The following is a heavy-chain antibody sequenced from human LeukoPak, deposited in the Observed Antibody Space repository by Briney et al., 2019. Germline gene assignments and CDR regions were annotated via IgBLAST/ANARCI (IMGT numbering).Heavy chain of an antibody. CDR2: INPDGSST. CDR3: VRGLGGTFEY. Sequence: GGSLRLSWTASGFTFSSSWMNGVRQAPGKGLVWVSRINPDGSSTSHADSVQGRFTISRDNAKNTLYLQMNSLRAEDTAVYYCVRGLGGTFEYWGQGTLVTVSS. CDR1: GFTFSSSW. V-gene: IGHV3-74*01. D-gene: IGHD2-15*01. J-gene: IGHJ4*02.